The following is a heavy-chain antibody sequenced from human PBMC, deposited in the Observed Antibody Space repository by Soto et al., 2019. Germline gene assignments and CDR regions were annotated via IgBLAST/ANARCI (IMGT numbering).Heavy chain of an antibody. J-gene: IGHJ6*02. CDR2: IIPILGIA. CDR3: ARVGDYGDYGGMDV. CDR1: GGTFSSYT. D-gene: IGHD4-17*01. V-gene: IGHV1-69*02. Sequence: QVQLVQSGAEVKKPGSSVKVSCKASGGTFSSYTISWVRQAPGQGLEWMGRIIPILGIANYAQKFQGRVTITADKSTSTAYMELSSLRSEDTAVYYCARVGDYGDYGGMDVWGQGTTVTVSS.